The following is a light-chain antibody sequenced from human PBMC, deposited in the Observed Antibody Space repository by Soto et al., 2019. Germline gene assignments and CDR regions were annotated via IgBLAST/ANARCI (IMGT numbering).Light chain of an antibody. J-gene: IGLJ3*02. CDR2: GNG. CDR3: QSYDSSLSGPV. CDR1: SSNIGEGYD. V-gene: IGLV1-40*01. Sequence: QSVLTQPPSVSGAPGQRVTISCTGSSSNIGEGYDVHWYQQVPGTAPKLLIYGNGIRSSGVPDRFSGSKSGTSASLAITGLQAEDEADYYRQSYDSSLSGPVFGGGTKLTVL.